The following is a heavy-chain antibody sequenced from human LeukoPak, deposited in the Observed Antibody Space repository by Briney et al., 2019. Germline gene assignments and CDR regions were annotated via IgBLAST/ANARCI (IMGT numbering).Heavy chain of an antibody. J-gene: IGHJ4*02. Sequence: SETLSLTCTVSGGSISSGSYYWSWIRQPAGKGLEWIGRIYTSGSTNYNPSLKSRVTISVDTSKNQFSLKLSSVTVADTAVYYCARGEYDFWSGYLDYWGQGTLVTVSS. CDR1: GGSISSGSYY. CDR2: IYTSGST. V-gene: IGHV4-61*02. D-gene: IGHD3-3*01. CDR3: ARGEYDFWSGYLDY.